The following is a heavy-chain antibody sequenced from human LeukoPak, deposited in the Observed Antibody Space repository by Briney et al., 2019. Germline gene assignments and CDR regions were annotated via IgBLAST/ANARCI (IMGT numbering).Heavy chain of an antibody. J-gene: IGHJ4*02. Sequence: GGSLRLSYTASGFAFSTYWMSWVRQAPGKGLEWVANIKEDGSEKYYVDSVKGRFTISRDNAKNSLYLQMNSLRAEDTAVYYCGVVYWGQGTLVTVSS. CDR1: GFAFSTYW. CDR3: GVVY. V-gene: IGHV3-7*01. CDR2: IKEDGSEK.